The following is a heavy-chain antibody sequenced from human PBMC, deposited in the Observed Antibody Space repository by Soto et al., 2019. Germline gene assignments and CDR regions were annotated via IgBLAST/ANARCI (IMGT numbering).Heavy chain of an antibody. CDR1: GGSMSSYY. V-gene: IGHV4-59*08. CDR3: ARRYGPGFDY. D-gene: IGHD4-17*01. Sequence: ETLSLTCTVSGGSMSSYYWSWIRQPPGKGLEWIGYIYYSGSTNYNPSLKSRVTMSVDTPKNQFSLKLSSVTAADTAVYYCARRYGPGFDYWGQGTLVTVSS. J-gene: IGHJ4*02. CDR2: IYYSGST.